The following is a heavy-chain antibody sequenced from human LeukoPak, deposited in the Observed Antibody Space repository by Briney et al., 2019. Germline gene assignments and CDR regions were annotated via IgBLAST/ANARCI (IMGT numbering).Heavy chain of an antibody. V-gene: IGHV3-23*01. D-gene: IGHD2-15*01. J-gene: IGHJ5*02. Sequence: GGSLRLSCAASGFTFSSHAMSWVRQAPGKGLEWVSAITTSGGSTYHADSVKGRFTISRGNSQNTLYLQMNSLRAEDTAVYYCARAGGFCSGGSCYPNWFDRWGQGTLVTVSS. CDR3: ARAGGFCSGGSCYPNWFDR. CDR2: ITTSGGST. CDR1: GFTFSSHA.